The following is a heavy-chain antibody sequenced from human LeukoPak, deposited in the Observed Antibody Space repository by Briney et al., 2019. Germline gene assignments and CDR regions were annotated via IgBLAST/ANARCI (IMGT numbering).Heavy chain of an antibody. Sequence: SETLSLTCTVSGYSISSGYYWGWIRPPPGKGLEWIGSIYHSGSTYYNPSLKSRVTISVDTSKNQFSLKLSSVTAADTAVYYCARDTPIGIAAAGNDYWGQGTLVTVSS. V-gene: IGHV4-38-2*02. CDR1: GYSISSGYY. CDR2: IYHSGST. J-gene: IGHJ4*02. CDR3: ARDTPIGIAAAGNDY. D-gene: IGHD6-13*01.